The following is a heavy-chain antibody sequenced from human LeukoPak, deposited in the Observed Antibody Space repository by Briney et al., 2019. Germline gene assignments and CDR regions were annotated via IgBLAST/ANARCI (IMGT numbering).Heavy chain of an antibody. CDR1: GGSISSSSYY. Sequence: PSETLSLTCTVSGGSISSSSYYWGWIRQPPGKGLEWIGSIYYSGSTYYNPSLKSRVTISVDTSKNQFSLKLSSVTAADTAVYYCARDPENAVYSGYEDFDYWGQGTLVTVSS. V-gene: IGHV4-39*07. J-gene: IGHJ4*02. CDR3: ARDPENAVYSGYEDFDY. CDR2: IYYSGST. D-gene: IGHD5-12*01.